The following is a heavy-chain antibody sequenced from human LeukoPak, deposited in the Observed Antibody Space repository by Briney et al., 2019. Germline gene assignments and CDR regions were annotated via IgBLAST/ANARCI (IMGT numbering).Heavy chain of an antibody. D-gene: IGHD3-16*01. J-gene: IGHJ4*02. CDR3: ARWGDDKRLDY. V-gene: IGHV3-23*01. CDR2: ISGSGGST. Sequence: GGSLRLSCAASGFTFSSYAMSWVRQAPGKGLEWVSAISGSGGSTYYADSVKGRFTISRDNSKNTLYLQMNTLRVEDTAVYYCARWGDDKRLDYWGQGTLVTVSS. CDR1: GFTFSSYA.